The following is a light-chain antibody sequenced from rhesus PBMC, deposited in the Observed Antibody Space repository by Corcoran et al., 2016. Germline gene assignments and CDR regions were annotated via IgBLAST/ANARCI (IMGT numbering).Light chain of an antibody. CDR2: FAS. CDR3: QKYHGWPPT. J-gene: IGKJ4*01. CDR1: QSVGST. Sequence: ETVMMQSPATLSLSPGERATLSRRASQSVGSTLAWYQQKPGQAPRPLFYFASSRATGIPDRFSGSGSGTEFTLTISSLDPEDVGVYYCQKYHGWPPTFGGGTKVEIK. V-gene: IGKV3-42*01.